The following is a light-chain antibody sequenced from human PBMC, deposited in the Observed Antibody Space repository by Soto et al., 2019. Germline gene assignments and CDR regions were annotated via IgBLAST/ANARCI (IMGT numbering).Light chain of an antibody. J-gene: IGKJ1*01. Sequence: VLLHSPGRLSLSPGARANLSCRASQSVPSPYFACYLQKSGQPPRLLISGTSNTATGIPDRFSGSGSGRDLTITTSRLEPEDSAVYLCQHFSNSPCTFGQGTKV. V-gene: IGKV3-20*01. CDR2: GTS. CDR1: QSVPSPY. CDR3: QHFSNSPCT.